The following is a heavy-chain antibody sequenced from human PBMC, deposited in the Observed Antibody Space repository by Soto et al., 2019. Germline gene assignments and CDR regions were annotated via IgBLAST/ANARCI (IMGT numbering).Heavy chain of an antibody. CDR3: ARSTNDYGDRH. J-gene: IGHJ4*02. CDR2: MNPNSGNT. Sequence: QVQLVQSGAEVKKPGASVKVSCKASGYTFTSYDINWVRQATGQGLEWMGWMNPNSGNTGYAQKFQGRVTMTRNTSIGTAYRELSSRRAEDTAVYYCARSTNDYGDRHWGQGTLVTVSS. V-gene: IGHV1-8*01. D-gene: IGHD4-17*01. CDR1: GYTFTSYD.